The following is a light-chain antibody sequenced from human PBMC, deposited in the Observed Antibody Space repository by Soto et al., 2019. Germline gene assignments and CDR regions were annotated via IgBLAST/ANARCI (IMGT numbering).Light chain of an antibody. V-gene: IGLV2-23*01. CDR1: SSDVGSYNL. Sequence: QSVLTQPASVSGSPGQSITISCTGTSSDVGSYNLVSWCQQHPGKAPKLMIYEGSKRPSGVSNRFSGSKSGNTASLTISGLQAEDEAYYYCCSYAGSSTYVFGTGTKVTVL. J-gene: IGLJ1*01. CDR2: EGS. CDR3: CSYAGSSTYV.